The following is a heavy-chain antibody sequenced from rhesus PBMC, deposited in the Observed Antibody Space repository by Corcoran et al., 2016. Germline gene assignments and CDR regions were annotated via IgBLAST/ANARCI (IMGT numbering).Heavy chain of an antibody. V-gene: IGHV1-111*02. CDR2: VEPEDGEA. J-gene: IGHJ4*01. CDR1: GYTFTDYY. D-gene: IGHD2-21*01. Sequence: EVQLVQSGAEVKKPGASVKISCKASGYTFTDYYLHWVRQAPGKGLEWMGRVEPEDGEARHAQKFQDRVTITSDTSTDTAYMELSSLRSADTAVYYCATMVCCTGSGCGCWGQGVLVTVSS. CDR3: ATMVCCTGSGCGC.